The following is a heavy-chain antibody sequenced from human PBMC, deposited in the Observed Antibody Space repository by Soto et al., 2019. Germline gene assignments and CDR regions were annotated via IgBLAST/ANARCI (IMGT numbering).Heavy chain of an antibody. V-gene: IGHV4-59*08. J-gene: IGHJ4*02. Sequence: SGTLSLTCTVSGGSLTSYYWSWIRQPPGKGLEWIGFVYYTGIARYNPSLKSRVTISVDTSKNQFSLRLNSVNAADTAVYFCARGSDVDKVDSWGQGTLVTVSS. D-gene: IGHD2-21*01. CDR1: GGSLTSYY. CDR3: ARGSDVDKVDS. CDR2: VYYTGIA.